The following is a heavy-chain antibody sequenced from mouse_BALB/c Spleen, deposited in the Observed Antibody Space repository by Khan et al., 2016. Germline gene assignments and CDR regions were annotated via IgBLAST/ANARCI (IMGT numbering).Heavy chain of an antibody. CDR2: IWGDGST. CDR1: GFSLTGFS. Sequence: QVQLKESGPGLVAPSQSLSITCTVSGFSLTGFSVNWVRQPPGKGLEWLGVIWGDGSTDYNSALKSRLSFSKDDSKRQVFLKMNSLQTDDTARYFCASYYDYDGGFAYWGQGTLVTVSA. D-gene: IGHD2-4*01. CDR3: ASYYDYDGGFAY. V-gene: IGHV2-6-7*01. J-gene: IGHJ3*01.